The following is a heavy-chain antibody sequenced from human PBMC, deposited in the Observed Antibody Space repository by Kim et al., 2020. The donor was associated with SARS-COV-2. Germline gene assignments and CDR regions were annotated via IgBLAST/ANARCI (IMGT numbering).Heavy chain of an antibody. CDR3: AKALTHFDY. V-gene: IGHV3-23*01. J-gene: IGHJ4*02. CDR2: GST. Sequence: GSTDYADSVKGRFTITRDNSKNTLYLQMNSLRAEDTAVYYCAKALTHFDYWGQGTLVTVSS.